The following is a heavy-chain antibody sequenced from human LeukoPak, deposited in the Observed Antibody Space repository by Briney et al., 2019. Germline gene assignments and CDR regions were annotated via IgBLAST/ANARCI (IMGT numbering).Heavy chain of an antibody. CDR1: GYSISSGYY. D-gene: IGHD5-12*01. CDR3: ARDDYSGYDGDDTFDI. Sequence: SETLSLTCTVSGYSISSGYYWGWIRQPPGKGLEWIGSIYHSGSTYYNPSLKSRVTISVDTSKNQFSLKLSSVTAADTAVYYCARDDYSGYDGDDTFDIWGQGTMVTVSS. V-gene: IGHV4-38-2*02. CDR2: IYHSGST. J-gene: IGHJ3*02.